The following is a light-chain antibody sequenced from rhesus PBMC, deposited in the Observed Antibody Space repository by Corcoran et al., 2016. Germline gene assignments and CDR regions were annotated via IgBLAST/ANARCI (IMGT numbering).Light chain of an antibody. Sequence: DIQMTQSPSSLSASVGDRVTITCRASQGITSDLAWYQQKPGATPKLLSYEASGLQSGIPSRFSGSGSGTDFTLTISSLQPEDFATYYCQHYYSAPPTFGQGTKVEIK. CDR1: QGITSD. CDR3: QHYYSAPPT. J-gene: IGKJ1*01. V-gene: IGKV1-21*01. CDR2: EAS.